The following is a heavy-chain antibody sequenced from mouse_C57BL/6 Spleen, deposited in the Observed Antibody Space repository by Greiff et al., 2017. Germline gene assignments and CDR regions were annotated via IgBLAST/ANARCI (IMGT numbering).Heavy chain of an antibody. CDR3: ARQWDSQGFAY. Sequence: VQLQQSGAELVKPGASVKISCKASGYAFSSYWMNWVKQRPGKGLEWIGQIYPGDGDTNYNGKFKGKATLTADKSSSSAYMQLSSLTSEDSAVYFCARQWDSQGFAYWGQGTLVTVSA. V-gene: IGHV1-80*01. CDR1: GYAFSSYW. D-gene: IGHD2-12*01. J-gene: IGHJ3*01. CDR2: IYPGDGDT.